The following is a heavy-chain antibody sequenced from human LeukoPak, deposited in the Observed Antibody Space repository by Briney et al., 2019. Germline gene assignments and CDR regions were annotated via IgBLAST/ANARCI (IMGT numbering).Heavy chain of an antibody. CDR3: AKDSGYYYKSFDY. Sequence: GGSLRLSCTASGFTFSSYAMNWVRQAPGKGLEWVSGIGAGGTFTYYADSVKGRFTISRDNSRNTLYLQMNSLRADDTAVYYCAKDSGYYYKSFDYWGQGTLVTVSS. V-gene: IGHV3-23*01. D-gene: IGHD3-22*01. CDR1: GFTFSSYA. CDR2: IGAGGTFT. J-gene: IGHJ4*02.